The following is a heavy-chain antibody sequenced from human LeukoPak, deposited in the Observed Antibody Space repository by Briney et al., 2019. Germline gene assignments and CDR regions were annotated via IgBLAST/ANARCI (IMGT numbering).Heavy chain of an antibody. CDR3: AREGRIAAAGIGNH. V-gene: IGHV4-30-4*01. CDR2: IYYSGST. CDR1: GGSISSGDYY. Sequence: PSETLSLTCTVSGGSISSGDYYWSWIRQPPGKGLEWIGYIYYSGSTYYNPSLKSRVTISVDTSKNQFSLKLSSVTAADTAVYYCAREGRIAAAGIGNHWGQGTLVTVSS. J-gene: IGHJ5*02. D-gene: IGHD6-13*01.